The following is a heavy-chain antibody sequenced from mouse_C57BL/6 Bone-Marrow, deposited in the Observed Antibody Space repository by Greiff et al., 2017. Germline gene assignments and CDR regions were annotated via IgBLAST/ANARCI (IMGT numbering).Heavy chain of an antibody. D-gene: IGHD2-4*01. V-gene: IGHV1-49*01. Sequence: LQQSGAELVRPGSSVQLSCKASYFAFMASAMHWVKQRPGHGLEWIGSFTMYRDATEYSENCKGKATVTANPSSSTAYMELSSLTSEDSSGYYCARCDYEGYCDVWGTGTTVTVAS. J-gene: IGHJ1*03. CDR3: ARCDYEGYCDV. CDR1: YFAFMASA. CDR2: FTMYRDAT.